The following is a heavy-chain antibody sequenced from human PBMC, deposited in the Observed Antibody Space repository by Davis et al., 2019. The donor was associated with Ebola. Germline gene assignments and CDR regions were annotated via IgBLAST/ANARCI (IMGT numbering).Heavy chain of an antibody. V-gene: IGHV3-15*01. CDR1: GFTFSKAW. CDR2: IKSKTDGGTI. J-gene: IGHJ3*02. D-gene: IGHD6-19*01. Sequence: PGGSLRLSCAASGFTFSKAWMTWVRQAPGKGLEWVGRIKSKTDGGTIDYAAPVKGRFTISRDDSKNTLFLQMDSLKIEDTAVYYCTTGTAVTDIHAFNIWGQGTMVTVSS. CDR3: TTGTAVTDIHAFNI.